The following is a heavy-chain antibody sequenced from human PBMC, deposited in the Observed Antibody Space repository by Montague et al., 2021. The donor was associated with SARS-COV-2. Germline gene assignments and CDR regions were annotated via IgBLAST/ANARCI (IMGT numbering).Heavy chain of an antibody. CDR1: GFTFSYFE. Sequence: FLRLSCAASGFTFSYFEMNWVRQAPGKGLEWISYISGAGTTIYYADSVKGRFTISGDNAKNSLYLQMNSLRAEDTAVYYCARDLVVTDGISDYWGQGTLVTVSS. J-gene: IGHJ4*02. D-gene: IGHD2-8*02. CDR2: ISGAGTTI. CDR3: ARDLVVTDGISDY. V-gene: IGHV3-48*03.